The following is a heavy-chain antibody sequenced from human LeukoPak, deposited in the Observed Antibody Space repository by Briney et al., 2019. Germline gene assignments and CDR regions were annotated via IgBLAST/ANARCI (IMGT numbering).Heavy chain of an antibody. D-gene: IGHD3-22*01. Sequence: KPSETLSLTCAVYGGSFSGYYWSWIRQPPEKGLEWIGEINHSGSTNYNPSPKSRVTISVDTSKNQFSLKLSSVTAADTAVYYCARGPPKQYRYYYDSSGRTPHAFDIWGQGTMVTVSS. CDR1: GGSFSGYY. J-gene: IGHJ3*02. CDR3: ARGPPKQYRYYYDSSGRTPHAFDI. CDR2: INHSGST. V-gene: IGHV4-34*01.